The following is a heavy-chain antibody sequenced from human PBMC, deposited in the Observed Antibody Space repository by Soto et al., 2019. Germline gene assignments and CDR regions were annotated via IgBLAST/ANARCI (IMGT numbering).Heavy chain of an antibody. CDR2: IIPMVTVT. D-gene: IGHD2-2*01. J-gene: IGHJ3*01. Sequence: QVHLIQSGAEVKKPGSSVKVSCKAAGGTFNTYTLIWVRQAPGHGLEWMGRIIPMVTVTNSAQKFQGRLTLTADKSTGTAFMELTSLRSDDRAVYYCSIGSWSAETFDVWGQGTMVTVSS. V-gene: IGHV1-69*02. CDR1: GGTFNTYT. CDR3: SIGSWSAETFDV.